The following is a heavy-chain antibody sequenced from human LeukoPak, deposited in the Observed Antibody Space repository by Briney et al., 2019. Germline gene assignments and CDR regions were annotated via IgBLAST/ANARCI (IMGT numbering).Heavy chain of an antibody. CDR3: ARAYCGGDCYTPFDY. J-gene: IGHJ4*02. V-gene: IGHV1-69*13. CDR2: IIPIFGTA. Sequence: SVEVSCKASGGTSSSYAISWVRQAPGQGLEWMGGIIPIFGTANYAQKFQGRVTITADESTSTAYMELSSLRSEDTAVYYCARAYCGGDCYTPFDYWGQGTLVTVSS. CDR1: GGTSSSYA. D-gene: IGHD2-21*02.